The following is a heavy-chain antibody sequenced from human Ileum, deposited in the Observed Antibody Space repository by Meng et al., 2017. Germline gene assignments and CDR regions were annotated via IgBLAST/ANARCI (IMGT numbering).Heavy chain of an antibody. CDR1: GYSLTVHF. V-gene: IGHV1-2*02. CDR3: TRGGYRYAFDY. CDR2: INPDGGAT. Sequence: ASVKVSCKASGYSLTVHFIHWVRQAPGQGLEWMGMINPDGGATKYAQSFQGRVTMTRDTSISTVFMELSRLRPDDTAVYFCTRGGYRYAFDYWGQGTLVT. D-gene: IGHD5-18*01. J-gene: IGHJ4*02.